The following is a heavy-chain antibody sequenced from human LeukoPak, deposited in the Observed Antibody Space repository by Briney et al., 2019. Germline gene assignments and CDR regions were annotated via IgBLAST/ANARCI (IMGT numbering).Heavy chain of an antibody. CDR3: TRDLMDYDVSTGLHHYYMDV. Sequence: GGSLRLSCAASGFTVSSNYMSWVRQAPGKGLVWVSRINGDGRNINYADSVRGRFTISRDNAKNTLFLQMNTLRVEDTAVYYCTRDLMDYDVSTGLHHYYMDVWGQGTTVTVSS. CDR2: INGDGRNI. D-gene: IGHD3-9*01. CDR1: GFTVSSNY. V-gene: IGHV3-74*01. J-gene: IGHJ6*02.